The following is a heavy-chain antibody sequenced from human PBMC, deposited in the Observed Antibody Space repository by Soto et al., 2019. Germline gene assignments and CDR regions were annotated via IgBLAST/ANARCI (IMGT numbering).Heavy chain of an antibody. CDR1: GGTFSSYA. D-gene: IGHD2-15*01. CDR2: IIPIFGTA. CDR3: AISGYCSGGSCPTDY. J-gene: IGHJ4*02. V-gene: IGHV1-69*13. Sequence: PAKVSCKASGGTFSSYAISWVRQAPGQGLEWMGGIIPIFGTANYAQKFQGRVTITADESTSTAYMELSSLRSEDTAVYYCAISGYCSGGSCPTDYWGQGTLVTVSS.